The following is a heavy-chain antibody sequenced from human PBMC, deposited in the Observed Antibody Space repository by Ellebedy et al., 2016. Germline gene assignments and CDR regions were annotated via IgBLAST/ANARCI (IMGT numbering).Heavy chain of an antibody. J-gene: IGHJ4*02. Sequence: ASVKVSCKASGYTFTNYAMNWVRQAPGQGLEWMGWINTNTGNPTYAQGFTGRFVFSLDTSVTTAYLQISSLQAEDTAVYYCARAPDRGMAAAGPGYWGQGTLVTVSS. CDR2: INTNTGNP. CDR3: ARAPDRGMAAAGPGY. D-gene: IGHD6-13*01. V-gene: IGHV7-4-1*02. CDR1: GYTFTNYA.